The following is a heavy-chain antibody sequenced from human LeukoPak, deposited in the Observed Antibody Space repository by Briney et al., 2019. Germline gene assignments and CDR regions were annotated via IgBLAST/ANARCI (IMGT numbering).Heavy chain of an antibody. V-gene: IGHV1-69*02. J-gene: IGHJ5*02. CDR1: GGTFSSYT. D-gene: IGHD2-2*01. CDR2: IIPILGIA. CDR3: ARAMGCSSTSCYSNWFDP. Sequence: SVKVSCKASGGTFSSYTISWLRQAPGQGLEWMGRIIPILGIANYAQKLQGRVTMTTDTSTSTAYMELRSLSSDDTAVYYCARAMGCSSTSCYSNWFDPWGQGTLVTVSS.